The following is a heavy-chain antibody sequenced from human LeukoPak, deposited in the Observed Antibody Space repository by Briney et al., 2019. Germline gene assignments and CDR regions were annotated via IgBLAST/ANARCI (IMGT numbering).Heavy chain of an antibody. V-gene: IGHV4-61*02. J-gene: IGHJ4*02. CDR3: ARGGYCGGDCYFYY. CDR2: IYTSGST. D-gene: IGHD2-21*02. CDR1: GGSISGSISSYY. Sequence: SETLSLTCTVSGGSISGSISSYYWNWIRQPPGKGLEWIGRIYTSGSTNYNPSLKSRVTISVDTSKNQFSLKLSSVTAADTAVYYCARGGYCGGDCYFYYWGQGTLVTVSS.